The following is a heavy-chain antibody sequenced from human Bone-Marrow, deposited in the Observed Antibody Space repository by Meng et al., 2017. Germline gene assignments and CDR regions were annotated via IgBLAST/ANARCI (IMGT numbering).Heavy chain of an antibody. D-gene: IGHD3-22*01. CDR1: GYTFTGYY. CDR3: ARDRVSRYDSSAYYRNAFDI. CDR2: INPNSGGT. V-gene: IGHV1-2*02. J-gene: IGHJ3*02. Sequence: ASVKVSCKASGYTFTGYYMHWVRQAPGQGLEWMGWINPNSGGTNYAQKFQGRVTMTRDTSISTAYMELRSLRSEDTAVYYCARDRVSRYDSSAYYRNAFDIWGQGTMVTVSS.